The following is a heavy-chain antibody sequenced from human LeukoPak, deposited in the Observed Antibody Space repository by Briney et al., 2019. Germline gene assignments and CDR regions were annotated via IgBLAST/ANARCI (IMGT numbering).Heavy chain of an antibody. J-gene: IGHJ4*02. Sequence: SETLSLTCSVSGGSISGYYWSWIRQPPGKGLEWIGEINHSGSTNYNPSLKSRVTISVDTSKNQFSLKLSSVTAADTAVYYCARGWPPTPFDYWGQGTLVTVSS. D-gene: IGHD2-15*01. CDR1: GGSISGYY. CDR2: INHSGST. CDR3: ARGWPPTPFDY. V-gene: IGHV4-34*01.